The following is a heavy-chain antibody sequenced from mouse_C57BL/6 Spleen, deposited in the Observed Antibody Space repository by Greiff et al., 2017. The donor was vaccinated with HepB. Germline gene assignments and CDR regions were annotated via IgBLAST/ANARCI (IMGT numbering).Heavy chain of an antibody. CDR3: VRVALLSGYFDV. J-gene: IGHJ1*03. CDR1: GFTFNTYA. D-gene: IGHD6-1*01. Sequence: DVQLVESGGGLVQPKGSLKLSCAASGFTFNTYAMHWVRQAPGKGLEWVARIRSKSSNYATYYADSVKDRFTISRDDSQSMLYLQMNNLKTEDTAMYYCVRVALLSGYFDVWGTGTTVTVSS. V-gene: IGHV10-3*01. CDR2: IRSKSSNYAT.